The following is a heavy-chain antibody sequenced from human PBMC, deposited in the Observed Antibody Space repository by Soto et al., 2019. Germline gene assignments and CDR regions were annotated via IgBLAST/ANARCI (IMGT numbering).Heavy chain of an antibody. V-gene: IGHV4-30-4*01. Sequence: PSETLSLTCTVSGASIRSTDYYWSWIRHAPGNGLEWIGYVYYTGSTYYNPSLMSRLTISVETSKNQFSLKLTSVTAAETAVYYCVRPAREGAVAPHWFDRWGQGTKVTV. J-gene: IGHJ5*02. CDR1: GASIRSTDYY. CDR2: VYYTGST. CDR3: VRPAREGAVAPHWFDR.